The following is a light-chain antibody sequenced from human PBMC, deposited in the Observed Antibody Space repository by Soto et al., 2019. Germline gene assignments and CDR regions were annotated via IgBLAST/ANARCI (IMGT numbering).Light chain of an antibody. V-gene: IGKV1-5*03. CDR2: KAS. CDR3: QQYNTYWT. J-gene: IGKJ1*01. CDR1: QSISNW. Sequence: DIQMTQSPSTLSASEGDRVTXPYRASQSISNWLAWYQQKPGKAPKLLIYKASILESGVPSRFNGSGSGTEFTLTISSLQPADFASYYCQQYNTYWTFGQGTKVAIK.